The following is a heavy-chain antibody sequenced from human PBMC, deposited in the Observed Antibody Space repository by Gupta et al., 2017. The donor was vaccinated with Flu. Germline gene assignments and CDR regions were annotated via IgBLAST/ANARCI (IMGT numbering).Heavy chain of an antibody. CDR2: INQDGTTK. Sequence: EVQVVESGGGWGKPGGSLRLSCEASGFTFRDYRMNGVRQAPGKGLEWVANINQDGTTKNDVDFRKGRFTVSRDNAKNSLYLQMDSLRAEDTAVYFCARNRGWEQFDYWGQGTLFTVSS. J-gene: IGHJ4*02. CDR3: ARNRGWEQFDY. V-gene: IGHV3-7*01. D-gene: IGHD5-24*01. CDR1: GFTFRDYR.